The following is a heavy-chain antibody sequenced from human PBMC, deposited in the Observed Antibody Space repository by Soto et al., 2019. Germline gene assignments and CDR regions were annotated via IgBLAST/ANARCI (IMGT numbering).Heavy chain of an antibody. CDR2: IYYSGST. D-gene: IGHD6-19*01. J-gene: IGHJ6*03. CDR1: GGSISSYY. CDR3: ARRLAVAGTRHYYYYMDV. Sequence: QVQLQESGPGLVKPSETLSLTCTVSGGSISSYYWSWIRQPPGKGLEWIGYIYYSGSTNYNPSLTSRVTIAVDTPKNQFSLKLSSVTAADTAVYYCARRLAVAGTRHYYYYMDVWGKGTTVTVSS. V-gene: IGHV4-59*08.